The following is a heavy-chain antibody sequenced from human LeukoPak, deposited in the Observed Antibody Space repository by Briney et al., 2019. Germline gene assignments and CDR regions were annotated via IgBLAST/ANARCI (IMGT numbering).Heavy chain of an antibody. CDR2: IYHSGST. Sequence: SQTLSLTCAVSGGSISSGGYSWSWIRQPPGKGLEWIGYIYHSGSTYYNPSLKSRVTISVDRSKNQFSLKLSSVTAADTAVYYCARNGRLEWLLYYYYYMDVWGKGTTVTVSS. CDR3: ARNGRLEWLLYYYYYMDV. V-gene: IGHV4-30-2*02. CDR1: GGSISSGGYS. J-gene: IGHJ6*03. D-gene: IGHD3-3*01.